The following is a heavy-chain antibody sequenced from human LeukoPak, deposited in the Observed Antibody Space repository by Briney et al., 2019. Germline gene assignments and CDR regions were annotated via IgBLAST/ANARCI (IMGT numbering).Heavy chain of an antibody. CDR2: IYYSGST. J-gene: IGHJ4*02. Sequence: PSETLSLTCTVSGGSISSYYWSWIRQPPGKGLEWIGYIYYSGSTNYNPSLKSRVTMSVDTSKNQFSLKLRSVTAADTALYYCARVASTGPFDYWGQGTLVTVSS. D-gene: IGHD2-8*02. V-gene: IGHV4-59*01. CDR1: GGSISSYY. CDR3: ARVASTGPFDY.